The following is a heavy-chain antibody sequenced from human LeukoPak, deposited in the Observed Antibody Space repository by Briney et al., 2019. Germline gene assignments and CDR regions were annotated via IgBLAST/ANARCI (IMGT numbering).Heavy chain of an antibody. CDR1: GFTFSSYG. Sequence: GGSLRLSCAASGFTFSSYGMHWVRQARGKGLEWVAVISYDGSNKYYADSVKGRFTISRDNSKNTLYLQMNSLRAEDTAVYYCAKDLNYYDSSGYPDYWGQGTLVTVSS. V-gene: IGHV3-30*18. J-gene: IGHJ4*02. CDR2: ISYDGSNK. CDR3: AKDLNYYDSSGYPDY. D-gene: IGHD3-22*01.